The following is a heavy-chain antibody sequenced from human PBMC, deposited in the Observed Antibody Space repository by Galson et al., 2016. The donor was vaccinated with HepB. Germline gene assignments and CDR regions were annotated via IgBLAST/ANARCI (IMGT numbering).Heavy chain of an antibody. J-gene: IGHJ3*02. Sequence: SLRLSCAASGFTFNDYWMHWVRQAPGRGLDWVSRINNDGSSSTYADSVKGRFTISRDNAKNTLYLQMNSLRAEDTTVYYCVRDTYGSYFAFDIWGQGTMVTVSS. V-gene: IGHV3-74*01. CDR2: INNDGSSS. CDR1: GFTFNDYW. D-gene: IGHD1-26*01. CDR3: VRDTYGSYFAFDI.